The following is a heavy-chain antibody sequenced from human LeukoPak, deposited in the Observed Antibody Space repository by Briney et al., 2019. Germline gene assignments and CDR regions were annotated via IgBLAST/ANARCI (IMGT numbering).Heavy chain of an antibody. CDR2: INPNNGAT. J-gene: IGHJ4*02. CDR1: GYTFTGYY. CDR3: ARDLHGDYVPDFDY. V-gene: IGHV1-2*02. D-gene: IGHD4-17*01. Sequence: ASVKVSCKASGYTFTGYYMYWVRQAPGQGLEWMAWINPNNGATNYAQKFQGRVTMARDTSISSAYMELSRLRSDDTAVYYCARDLHGDYVPDFDYWGQGTLVTVSS.